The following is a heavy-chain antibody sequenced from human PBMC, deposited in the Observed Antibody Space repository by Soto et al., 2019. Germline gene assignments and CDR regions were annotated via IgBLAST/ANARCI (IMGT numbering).Heavy chain of an antibody. Sequence: HMQLVQSGPEVKKPGTSVKVSCKASGFTFTSSAMQWVRQARGQRLEWIGWIVVGSGNTNYAQKFQERVTITRDMSTSTAYMELSSLRSEDTAVYYCAAEPTTQIGVGRAAGAYWGQGTLVTVSS. CDR2: IVVGSGNT. V-gene: IGHV1-58*02. D-gene: IGHD6-13*01. CDR1: GFTFTSSA. CDR3: AAEPTTQIGVGRAAGAY. J-gene: IGHJ4*02.